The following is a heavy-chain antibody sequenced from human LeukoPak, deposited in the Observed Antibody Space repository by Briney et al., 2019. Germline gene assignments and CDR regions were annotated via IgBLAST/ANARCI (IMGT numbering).Heavy chain of an antibody. CDR2: INPSDGAT. D-gene: IGHD3-10*01. CDR3: ARGQSGGVCGNLGGLFASYYTYYYMDV. V-gene: IGHV1-46*04. CDR1: GYTFTKYY. J-gene: IGHJ6*03. Sequence: ASVTVSCKASGYTFTKYYIHWVRQAPGQGLEWMGRINPSDGATTYAQTLQGRVTMTRDTSTNTVHMDLRSLRSEDTAVFFCARGQSGGVCGNLGGLFASYYTYYYMDVWGRGTTVTVS.